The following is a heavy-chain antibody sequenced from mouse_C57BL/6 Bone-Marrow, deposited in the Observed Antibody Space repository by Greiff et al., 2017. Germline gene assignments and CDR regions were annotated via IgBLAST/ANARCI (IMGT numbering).Heavy chain of an antibody. CDR2: IYPRSGNT. J-gene: IGHJ1*03. D-gene: IGHD3-1*01. CDR1: GYTFTSYG. Sequence: VHLVESGAELARPGASVKLSCKASGYTFTSYGISWVKQRTGQGLEWIGEIYPRSGNTYYNEKFKGKATLTADKSSSTAYMELRSLTSEDSAVYFCAREGLYWYFDVWGTGTTVTVSS. CDR3: AREGLYWYFDV. V-gene: IGHV1-81*01.